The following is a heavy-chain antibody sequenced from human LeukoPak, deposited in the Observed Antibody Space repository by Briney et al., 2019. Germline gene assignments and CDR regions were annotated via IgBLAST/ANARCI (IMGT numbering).Heavy chain of an antibody. CDR1: GYTFTSYA. CDR2: IKTNAGNA. CDR3: ARPLVATAMVLIAFDY. J-gene: IGHJ4*02. Sequence: ASGNVSGKASGYTFTSYAMKWGRRAPGQGREWRGWIKTNAGNATYAQGFTGRFVFSLDTSVSTAYLQISSLKAEDTAVYYCARPLVATAMVLIAFDYWGQGTLVTVSS. V-gene: IGHV7-4-1*02. D-gene: IGHD5-18*01.